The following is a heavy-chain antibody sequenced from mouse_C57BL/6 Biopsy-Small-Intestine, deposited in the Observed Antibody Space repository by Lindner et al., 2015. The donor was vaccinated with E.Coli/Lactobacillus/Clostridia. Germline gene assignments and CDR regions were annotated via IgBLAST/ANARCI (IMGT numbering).Heavy chain of an antibody. CDR1: GFTFSSYA. CDR2: ISDGGSYT. CDR3: TRERIYDGYLYAMDY. V-gene: IGHV5-4*01. J-gene: IGHJ4*01. Sequence: EVQLQESGGGLVKPGGSLKLSCAASGFTFSSYAMSWVRQTPEKRLEWVATISDGGSYTYYPDNVKGRFTISRDNAKNNLYLQMSHLKSEDTAMYYCTRERIYDGYLYAMDYWGQGTSVTVSS. D-gene: IGHD2-3*01.